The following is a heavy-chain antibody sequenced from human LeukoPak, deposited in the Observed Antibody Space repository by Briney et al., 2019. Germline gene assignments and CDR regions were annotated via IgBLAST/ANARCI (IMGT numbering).Heavy chain of an antibody. V-gene: IGHV4-4*07. CDR1: GGSISSYY. CDR2: IYTSGST. Sequence: AETLCLTCAVSGGSISSYYWSWVRQPAGKGLEWIGRIYTSGSTNYNPSLKSRVTMSVDTTKNQFSLKLSSVTAADPAVYCASARRCSSTSCYFDRYFDLWGRGTLVTVSS. J-gene: IGHJ2*01. CDR3: ASARRCSSTSCYFDRYFDL. D-gene: IGHD2-2*01.